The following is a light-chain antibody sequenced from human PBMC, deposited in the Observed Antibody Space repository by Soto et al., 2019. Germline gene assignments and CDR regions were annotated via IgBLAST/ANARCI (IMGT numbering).Light chain of an antibody. Sequence: EIVLTQSPVTLSLSPEERATLSCRASQSVASRNLAWYQQKSGQAPRLLISGASSRAIHTPDRFSGSGSGTDFTLTISGLEPEDFAVYYCQQYSSSRTFGQGTKVDIK. J-gene: IGKJ1*01. CDR3: QQYSSSRT. CDR2: GAS. V-gene: IGKV3-20*01. CDR1: QSVASRN.